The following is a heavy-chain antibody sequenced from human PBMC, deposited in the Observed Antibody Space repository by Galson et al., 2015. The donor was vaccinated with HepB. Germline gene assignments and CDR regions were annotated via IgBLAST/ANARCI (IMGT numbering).Heavy chain of an antibody. CDR1: GYDFSSNW. D-gene: IGHD5-18*01. V-gene: IGHV5-51*03. Sequence: QSGAEVKKPGESLTISCKGSGYDFSSNWIGWVRQMPGKGLEWMGVIYPGDSDTRHSPSFQGQVTFSADKSISTAYLQWSSLKASDTAMYYCARLGDSAMVTGYWYFNLWGRGTLVTVSS. CDR2: IYPGDSDT. J-gene: IGHJ2*01. CDR3: ARLGDSAMVTGYWYFNL.